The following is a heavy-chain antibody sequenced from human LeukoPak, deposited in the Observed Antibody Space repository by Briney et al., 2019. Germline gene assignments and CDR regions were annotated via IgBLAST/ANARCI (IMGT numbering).Heavy chain of an antibody. CDR2: ISGSGGST. D-gene: IGHD6-19*01. CDR3: AKDPPSIAVAGTTPFDP. J-gene: IGHJ5*02. Sequence: GGSLRLSCAASGFTFSSYAMSWVRQAPGKGLEWVSAISGSGGSTYYADSVKGRFTVSRDNSKNTLYLQMNSLRAEDTAVYYCAKDPPSIAVAGTTPFDPWGQGTLVTVSS. CDR1: GFTFSSYA. V-gene: IGHV3-23*01.